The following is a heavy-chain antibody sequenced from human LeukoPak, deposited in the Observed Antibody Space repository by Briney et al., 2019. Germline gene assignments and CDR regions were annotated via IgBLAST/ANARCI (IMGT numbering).Heavy chain of an antibody. Sequence: ASVKVSCKASGGTFSSYAISWVRQAPGQGLEWMGGIIPIFGTANYAQKLQGRVTMTTDTSTSTAYMELRSLRSDDTAVYYCARESDIVVVPADLDYWGQGTLVTVSS. CDR3: ARESDIVVVPADLDY. D-gene: IGHD2-2*01. CDR1: GGTFSSYA. J-gene: IGHJ4*02. CDR2: IIPIFGTA. V-gene: IGHV1-69*05.